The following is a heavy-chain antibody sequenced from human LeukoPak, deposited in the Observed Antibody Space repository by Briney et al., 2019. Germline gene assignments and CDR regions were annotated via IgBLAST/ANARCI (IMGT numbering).Heavy chain of an antibody. D-gene: IGHD3-10*01. CDR2: IYYSGST. J-gene: IGHJ3*02. Sequence: SETLSLTCTVSGGSISSYYWSWIRQPPGKGLEWIGYIYYSGSTNYNPSLKSRVTISVDTSKNQFSLKLSSVTAADTAVYYCARSDVLLWFGEIPNAFDIWGQGTMVTVSS. V-gene: IGHV4-59*01. CDR1: GGSISSYY. CDR3: ARSDVLLWFGEIPNAFDI.